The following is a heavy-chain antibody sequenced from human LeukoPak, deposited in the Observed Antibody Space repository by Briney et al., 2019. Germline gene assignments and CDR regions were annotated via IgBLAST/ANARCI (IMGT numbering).Heavy chain of an antibody. V-gene: IGHV4-31*03. J-gene: IGHJ4*02. Sequence: SETLSLTCNVSGASMRSETHYWSWLRQHPGKGPEWIAYIYYTAGAYYNPSLESRVSISLDASENQFSLKPSSVTAADTAVYYCARGRRELKYAPDYWARELWSPSLQ. CDR1: GASMRSETHY. D-gene: IGHD2-2*01. CDR2: IYYTAGA. CDR3: ARGRRELKYAPDY.